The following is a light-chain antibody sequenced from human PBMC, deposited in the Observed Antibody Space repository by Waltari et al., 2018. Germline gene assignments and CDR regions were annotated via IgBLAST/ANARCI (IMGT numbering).Light chain of an antibody. CDR3: ALYMGSGIWV. CDR1: SGSLATTSY. CDR2: KAN. J-gene: IGLJ3*02. Sequence: QTVVPQEASWSVSPGGTVTLTCALSSGSLATTSYATWYQQTPGQAPRTLVYKANARSSGVPDRFSGSILGNTAALTITGAQADDESDYYCALYMGSGIWVFGGGTKLTVL. V-gene: IGLV8-61*01.